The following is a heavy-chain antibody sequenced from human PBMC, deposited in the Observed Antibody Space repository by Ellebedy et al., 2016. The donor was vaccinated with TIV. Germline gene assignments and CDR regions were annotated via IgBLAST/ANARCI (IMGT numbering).Heavy chain of an antibody. V-gene: IGHV3-23*01. CDR2: ISGSGGST. Sequence: GESLKISCAASGFTFSTYAVSWVRQAPGKGLEWVSGISGSGGSTYYADSVKGRFTISRDNSKNTVYLQMSSLRVEDTAVYYCAKDQEGGELQYFDWFDYWGQGTLVTVSS. J-gene: IGHJ5*01. CDR3: AKDQEGGELQYFDWFDY. D-gene: IGHD3-9*01. CDR1: GFTFSTYA.